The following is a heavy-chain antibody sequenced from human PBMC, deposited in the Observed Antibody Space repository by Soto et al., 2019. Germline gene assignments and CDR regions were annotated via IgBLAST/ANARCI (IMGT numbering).Heavy chain of an antibody. CDR1: GGTFSSYA. J-gene: IGHJ3*02. Sequence: QVQLVQSGAEVKKPGSSVKVSCKASGGTFSSYAISWVRQAPRQGLEWMGGIIPIFGTANYAQKFQGRVTITADESTSTAYMELSSLRSEDTAVYYCARVMVIFGVVIDAFDIWGQGTMDTVSS. CDR3: ARVMVIFGVVIDAFDI. D-gene: IGHD3-3*01. V-gene: IGHV1-69*12. CDR2: IIPIFGTA.